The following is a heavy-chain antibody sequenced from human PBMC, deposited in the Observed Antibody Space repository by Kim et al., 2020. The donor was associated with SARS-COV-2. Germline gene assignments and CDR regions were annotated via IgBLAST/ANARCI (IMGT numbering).Heavy chain of an antibody. J-gene: IGHJ6*02. V-gene: IGHV4-59*13. CDR1: GGPITNYY. CDR3: ASSRDDYNYGMDV. CDR2: MFYSGST. Sequence: SETLSLTCSVFGGPITNYYWTWIRQPPGKGLEWIGYMFYSGSTKYNPSLNSRVALSVDTSKNQFSLRLSSVTAADTAMYYCASSRDDYNYGMDVWGQGTTVTVSS.